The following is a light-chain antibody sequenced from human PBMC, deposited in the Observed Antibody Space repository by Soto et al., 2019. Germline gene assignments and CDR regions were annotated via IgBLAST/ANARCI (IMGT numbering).Light chain of an antibody. Sequence: IVVTQSRGTLSVSPGDRATLSCRSIQPVNNNLAWYQHKPGQAPRLLIYGASTRATGISARFSGGGSGTEFTLTISSLQSEDFALYLCQQSEKWPPSISSGHRTRPE. CDR1: QPVNNN. CDR2: GAS. J-gene: IGKJ5*01. V-gene: IGKV3-15*01. CDR3: QQSEKWPPSIS.